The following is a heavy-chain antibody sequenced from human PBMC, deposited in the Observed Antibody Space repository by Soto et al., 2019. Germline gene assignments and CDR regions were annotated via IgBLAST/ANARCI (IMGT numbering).Heavy chain of an antibody. V-gene: IGHV3-23*01. CDR3: AKSTMVVVIIHEFDY. J-gene: IGHJ4*02. CDR2: ISGSGGTT. CDR1: GFTFNNYA. Sequence: VGSLRLSCAASGFTFNNYAMSWVRQAPGKGLEWVSGISGSGGTTYYADSVKGRFTISRDNSKNTLYLQMNSLRAEDTAVYHCAKSTMVVVIIHEFDYWGQGTLVTVSS. D-gene: IGHD3-22*01.